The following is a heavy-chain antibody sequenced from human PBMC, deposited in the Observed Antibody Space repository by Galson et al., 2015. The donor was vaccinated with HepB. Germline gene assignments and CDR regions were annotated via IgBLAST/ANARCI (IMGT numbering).Heavy chain of an antibody. J-gene: IGHJ4*02. Sequence: SLRLSCAASGFTFSNYWMHWVRQAPGKGLVWLSHINSDGSSTNYADPVKGRFTISRDNAKNTLYLQMNSLRVEDTAVYYCVRGYNGSYRQDYWGQGTLVTVSS. CDR2: INSDGSST. CDR3: VRGYNGSYRQDY. D-gene: IGHD1-26*01. V-gene: IGHV3-74*01. CDR1: GFTFSNYW.